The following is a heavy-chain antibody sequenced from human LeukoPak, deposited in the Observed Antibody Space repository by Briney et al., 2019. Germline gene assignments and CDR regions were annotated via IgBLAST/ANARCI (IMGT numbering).Heavy chain of an antibody. CDR2: IYPGDSDT. V-gene: IGHV5-51*01. CDR3: ARSCSGGSCYNNWFDP. CDR1: GYSFTSYW. D-gene: IGHD2-15*01. Sequence: GGSLKISCKGSGYSFTSYWIGWVRQMPGKGLEWMGIIYPGDSDTRYSPSFQGQVTISADKSISTAYLQWSSLKASDTAMYYCARSCSGGSCYNNWFDPWGQGTLVTVSS. J-gene: IGHJ5*02.